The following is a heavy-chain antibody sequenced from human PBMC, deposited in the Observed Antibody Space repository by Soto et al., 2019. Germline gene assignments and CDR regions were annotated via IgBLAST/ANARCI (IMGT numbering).Heavy chain of an antibody. D-gene: IGHD3-16*01. Sequence: KESGPTLVIPTQTLTLTCTFSGFSLSTSGMGVGWIRQPPGKALEWLALISWDDNKRFSPSLRSRLTITKDTSKNQVGLTMTNVAPAAKARYYCAHCGGELSSFLNWFDAWGQGTLGTVSS. CDR1: GFSLSTSGMG. CDR2: ISWDDNK. CDR3: AHCGGELSSFLNWFDA. J-gene: IGHJ5*02. V-gene: IGHV2-5*02.